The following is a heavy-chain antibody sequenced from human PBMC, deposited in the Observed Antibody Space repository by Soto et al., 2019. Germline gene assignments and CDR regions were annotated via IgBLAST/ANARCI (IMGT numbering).Heavy chain of an antibody. Sequence: GESLKISCTGSGYMFTSYWISWVRQMPGKCLEWMGRIDPSDSYTNYSPSFQGHVTISADKSISTAYLQCSSLKASDTAMYYCARSSSIAVAGLATTGMDVWGQGTTVTVSS. J-gene: IGHJ6*02. CDR1: GYMFTSYW. V-gene: IGHV5-10-1*01. D-gene: IGHD6-19*01. CDR2: IDPSDSYT. CDR3: ARSSSIAVAGLATTGMDV.